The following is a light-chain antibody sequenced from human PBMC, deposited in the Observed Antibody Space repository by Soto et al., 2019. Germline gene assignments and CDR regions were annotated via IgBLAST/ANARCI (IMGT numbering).Light chain of an antibody. J-gene: IGLJ1*01. V-gene: IGLV1-40*01. CDR1: SSNIGAPYD. CDR2: GNH. Sequence: QSVLAQPPSVSGAPGQTVIISCSGSSSNIGAPYDVNWYRQLPGTVPKLLIYGNHNRPSGVPDRFSGSKSGTSASLAITGLQAEDEADYYCSSYTSSSTPYVFGTGTKVTVL. CDR3: SSYTSSSTPYV.